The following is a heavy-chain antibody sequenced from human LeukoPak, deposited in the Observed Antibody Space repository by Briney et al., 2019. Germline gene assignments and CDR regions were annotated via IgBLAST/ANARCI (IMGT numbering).Heavy chain of an antibody. CDR2: IYHSGST. J-gene: IGHJ5*02. V-gene: IGHV4-39*07. Sequence: SETLSLTCTVSGGSISSTTYYWAWIRQPPGKGLEWIGSIYHSGSTYYNPSLKSRVTISVDTSKNQFSLKLSSVTAADTAVYYCARDRGYSYGYVGNWFDPWGQGTLVTVSS. D-gene: IGHD5-18*01. CDR1: GGSISSTTYY. CDR3: ARDRGYSYGYVGNWFDP.